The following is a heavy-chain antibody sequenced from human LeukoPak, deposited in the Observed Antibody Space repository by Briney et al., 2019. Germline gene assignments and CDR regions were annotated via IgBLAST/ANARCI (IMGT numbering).Heavy chain of an antibody. D-gene: IGHD4-23*01. CDR2: IYSGGST. V-gene: IGHV3-53*01. Sequence: HPGGSLRLSCAASGFTVSSNYMSWVRQAPGKGLEWVSVIYSGGSTYYADSVKGRFTISRDNSKNTLYLQMNSLRAEDTAVYYCARARWQLGVDDYWAREPWSPSPQ. CDR3: ARARWQLGVDDY. J-gene: IGHJ4*02. CDR1: GFTVSSNY.